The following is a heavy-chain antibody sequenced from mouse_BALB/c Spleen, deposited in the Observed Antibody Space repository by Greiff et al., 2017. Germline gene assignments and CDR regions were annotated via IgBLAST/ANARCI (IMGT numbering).Heavy chain of an antibody. D-gene: IGHD1-2*01. J-gene: IGHJ2*01. CDR1: GYSITSDYA. CDR3: ARATALDY. V-gene: IGHV3-2*02. CDR2: ISYSGST. Sequence: EVKLQESGPGLVKPSQSLSLTCTVTGYSITSDYAWNWIRQFPGNKLEWMGYISYSGSTSYNPSLKSRISITRDTSKNQFFLQLNSVTTEDTATYYCARATALDYWGQGTTLTVSS.